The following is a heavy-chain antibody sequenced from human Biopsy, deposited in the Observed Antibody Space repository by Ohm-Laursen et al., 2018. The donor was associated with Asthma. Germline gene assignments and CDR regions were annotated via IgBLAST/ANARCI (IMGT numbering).Heavy chain of an antibody. CDR1: GYTSNSAG. J-gene: IGHJ6*02. D-gene: IGHD3-10*01. V-gene: IGHV1-18*01. CDR3: ARAVDYSHYYGINV. Sequence: ASAKVSCKTSGYTSNSAGITWVRQAPGQGLEWMGWISVYNGNTKVAQKLQGRVTMITDTSTSTAYMELRSLRSDDTAVYFCARAVDYSHYYGINVWGQGTTVIVS. CDR2: ISVYNGNT.